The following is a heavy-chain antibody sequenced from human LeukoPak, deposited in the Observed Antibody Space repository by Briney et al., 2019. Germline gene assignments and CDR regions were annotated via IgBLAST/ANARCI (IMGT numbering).Heavy chain of an antibody. Sequence: GGSLRLSCAASGVTFSSYWMSWVRQAPGKGLEWVANIKQDGSEKYYVDSVKGRFTISRDNAKNSLYLQMNSLRAEDTAVYYCAREASSSSRFDYWGQGTLVTVSS. CDR2: IKQDGSEK. V-gene: IGHV3-7*01. CDR3: AREASSSSRFDY. CDR1: GVTFSSYW. D-gene: IGHD6-6*01. J-gene: IGHJ4*02.